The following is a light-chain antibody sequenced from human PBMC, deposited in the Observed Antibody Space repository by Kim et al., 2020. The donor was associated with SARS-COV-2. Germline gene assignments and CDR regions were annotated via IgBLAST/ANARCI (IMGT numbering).Light chain of an antibody. CDR1: NSDIGAFEY. J-gene: IGLJ2*01. V-gene: IGLV2-14*03. CDR2: DVS. CDR3: SSHTSSNTRV. Sequence: QSISISCTESNSDIGAFEYDSWYQQYPGTATKLLIYDVSNRPSGVSHRFSGFKSANTASLTISGLQAEDEAAYYCSSHTSSNTRVFGGGTKVTVL.